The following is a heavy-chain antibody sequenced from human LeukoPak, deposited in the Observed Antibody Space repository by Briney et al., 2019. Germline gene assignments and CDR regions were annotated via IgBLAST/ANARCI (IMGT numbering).Heavy chain of an antibody. D-gene: IGHD3-10*01. J-gene: IGHJ4*02. CDR3: ARDRDFDY. CDR2: ISSSSNTI. V-gene: IGHV3-48*01. Sequence: GGSLRLSCAASGFTFSTYNMNWVRQAPGKGLEWVSYISSSSNTIYYADSVKGRFTISRDNAKNSLYLQMNSLRAEDTAVYYCARDRDFDYWGQGTLVTVSS. CDR1: GFTFSTYN.